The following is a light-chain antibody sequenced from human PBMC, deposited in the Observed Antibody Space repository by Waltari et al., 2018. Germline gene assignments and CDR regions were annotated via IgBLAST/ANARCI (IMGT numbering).Light chain of an antibody. CDR1: SPNIGANYD. V-gene: IGLV1-40*01. J-gene: IGLJ3*02. CDR2: DNN. Sequence: QSVLTQPPSVSGAPGQRVTISCTGSSPNIGANYDVNWYQQLPGIAPKLLICDNNNRPSGVPDRFSGSKSGTSASLAITGLQADDEADYYCQSYDRSLSAWVFGGGTKVTVL. CDR3: QSYDRSLSAWV.